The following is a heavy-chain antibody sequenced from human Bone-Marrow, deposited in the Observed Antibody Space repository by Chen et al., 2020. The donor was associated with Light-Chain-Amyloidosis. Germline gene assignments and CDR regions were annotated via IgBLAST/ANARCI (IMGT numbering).Heavy chain of an antibody. CDR1: GYPFPNYW. CDR3: ARRRDGYNFDY. D-gene: IGHD5-12*01. J-gene: IGHJ4*02. Sequence: EVELEQSGPEVKKPGESLKISWKASGYPFPNYWIGWVRQMPGKGLEWMGVIYPDDSDARYSPSFEGQVTISADKSITTADLQWRSLKASDTAMYYCARRRDGYNFDYWGQGTLVTVSS. V-gene: IGHV5-51*01. CDR2: IYPDDSDA.